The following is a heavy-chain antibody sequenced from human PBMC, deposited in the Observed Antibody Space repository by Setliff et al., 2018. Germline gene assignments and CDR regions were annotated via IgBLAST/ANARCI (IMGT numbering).Heavy chain of an antibody. CDR2: ISPSGST. CDR1: GASITRGGFY. V-gene: IGHV4-61*09. Sequence: SETLSLTCSVSGASITRGGFYWTSIRQPAGKGLEWIGHISPSGSTTYNPSVKSRVTISLDTSKNHFSLKLDSVTAADTALYCCARSPSSGAYWNPRPFYSDYWARGTQVTVSS. D-gene: IGHD1-26*01. J-gene: IGHJ4*02. CDR3: ARSPSSGAYWNPRPFYSDY.